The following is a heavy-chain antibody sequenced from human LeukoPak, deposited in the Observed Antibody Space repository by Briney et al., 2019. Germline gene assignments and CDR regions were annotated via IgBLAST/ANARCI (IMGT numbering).Heavy chain of an antibody. Sequence: GRSLRLSCAASGFTFSSYAMSWVRQAPGKGLEWVSAISGSGGSTYYADSVKGRFTISRDNSKNTLYLQMNSLRAEDTAVYYCAKDRYCSSTSCYLNWFDPWGQGTLVTVSS. CDR3: AKDRYCSSTSCYLNWFDP. CDR2: ISGSGGST. V-gene: IGHV3-23*01. J-gene: IGHJ5*02. CDR1: GFTFSSYA. D-gene: IGHD2-2*01.